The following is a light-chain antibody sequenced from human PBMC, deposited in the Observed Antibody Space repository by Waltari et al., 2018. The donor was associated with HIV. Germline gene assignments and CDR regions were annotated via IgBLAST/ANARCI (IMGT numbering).Light chain of an antibody. CDR1: QSVLYSSNNKNY. CDR3: QKYNSVPQGFT. J-gene: IGKJ3*01. V-gene: IGKV4-1*01. CDR2: WAS. Sequence: DIVMTQSPDSLAVSLGERATINCKSSQSVLYSSNNKNYLAWYQQKPGQPPKLLIYWASTRESGVPDRFSGSGSGTDFTLTISSLQPEDVATYYCQKYNSVPQGFTFGPGTKVDIK.